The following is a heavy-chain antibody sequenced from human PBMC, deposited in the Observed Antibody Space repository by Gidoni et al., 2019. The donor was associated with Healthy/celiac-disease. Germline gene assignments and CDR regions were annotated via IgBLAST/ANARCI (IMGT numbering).Heavy chain of an antibody. CDR2: ISGSGGST. J-gene: IGHJ4*02. D-gene: IGHD3-16*01. Sequence: EVQLLESGGGLVQPGGSLRLSCAASGFTFSSYAMSWVRQAPGKGLEWVSAISGSGGSTYYADAVKGRCTISRDNSKNTLYLQMNSLRAEDTAVYYCAKGNMITFGGVTFDYWGQGTLVTVSS. V-gene: IGHV3-23*01. CDR3: AKGNMITFGGVTFDY. CDR1: GFTFSSYA.